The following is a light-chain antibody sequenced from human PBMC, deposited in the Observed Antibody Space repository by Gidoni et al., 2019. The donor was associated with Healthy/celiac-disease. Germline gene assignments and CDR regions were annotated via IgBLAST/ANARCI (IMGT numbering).Light chain of an antibody. CDR1: QSVLYSSNNKNY. CDR2: WAS. V-gene: IGKV4-1*01. J-gene: IGKJ2*01. Sequence: DSAMTQSPDSLAVSLGERATINCKSSQSVLYSSNNKNYLAWDQQKPGKPPKLLIYWASTRESGVPYRFRGSGSGTDFTLTLRSLLADDLAVYSCQPYYRSPYTFGQGTKLEIK. CDR3: QPYYRSPYT.